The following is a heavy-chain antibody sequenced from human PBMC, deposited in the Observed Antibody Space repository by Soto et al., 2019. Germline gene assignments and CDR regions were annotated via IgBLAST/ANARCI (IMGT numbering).Heavy chain of an antibody. CDR2: ISYSGST. Sequence: QVQLQESGPGLVKPSETLSLTCTVSGGSVSSGVYYWSWIRQPPGKGLEWIGYISYSGSTNYNPSLNSGVTRSLDTSKKPFSLKLSSVTAAAEAIYFCASEGSYRFDYWGQGTLVTVSS. J-gene: IGHJ4*02. D-gene: IGHD3-16*02. V-gene: IGHV4-61*08. CDR1: GGSVSSGVYY. CDR3: ASEGSYRFDY.